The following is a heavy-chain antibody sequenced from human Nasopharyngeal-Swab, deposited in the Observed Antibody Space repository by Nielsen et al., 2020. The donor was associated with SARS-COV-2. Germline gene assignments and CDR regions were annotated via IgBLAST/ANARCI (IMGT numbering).Heavy chain of an antibody. CDR2: INPNSGGT. D-gene: IGHD4-17*01. CDR3: ARKYYGDYGISAFDI. Sequence: VKVSCKASGYTFTGYYMHWVRQAPGQGLEWMGRINPNSGGTNYAQKFQGRVTMTRDTSISTAYMELSRLRSDDTAVYYCARKYYGDYGISAFDIWGQGTMVTVSS. CDR1: GYTFTGYY. J-gene: IGHJ3*02. V-gene: IGHV1-2*06.